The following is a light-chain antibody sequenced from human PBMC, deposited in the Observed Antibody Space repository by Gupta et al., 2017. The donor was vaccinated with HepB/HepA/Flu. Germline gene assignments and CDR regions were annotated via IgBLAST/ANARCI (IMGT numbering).Light chain of an antibody. V-gene: IGLV3-25*03. Sequence: SYELTQPTSVSVSPGPTARITCSGDALPKQYAYWYQQKPGQAPVLVIYKDSERPSGIPERFSGSSSGTTVTLTISGVQAEDEADYYCQSADSSGTYVVFGGGTKLTVL. CDR3: QSADSSGTYVV. J-gene: IGLJ2*01. CDR1: ALPKQY. CDR2: KDS.